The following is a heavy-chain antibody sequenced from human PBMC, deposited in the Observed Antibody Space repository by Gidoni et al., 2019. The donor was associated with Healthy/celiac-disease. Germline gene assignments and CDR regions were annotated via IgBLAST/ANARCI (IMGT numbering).Heavy chain of an antibody. CDR1: GGSISSSSYY. CDR3: ARASAARLRGDWFDP. D-gene: IGHD6-6*01. V-gene: IGHV4-39*01. CDR2: IYYSGST. Sequence: QLQLQESGPGLVKPSETLSLTCTVSGGSISSSSYYWGWIRQPPGKGLEWMGSIYYSGSTYYNPSLKSRVTISVDTSKNQFSLKLSSVTAADTAVYYCARASAARLRGDWFDPWGQGTLVTVSS. J-gene: IGHJ5*02.